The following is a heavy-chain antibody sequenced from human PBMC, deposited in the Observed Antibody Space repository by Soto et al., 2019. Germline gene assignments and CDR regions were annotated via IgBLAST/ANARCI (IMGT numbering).Heavy chain of an antibody. J-gene: IGHJ4*02. CDR2: IYYSGST. Sequence: PSETLSLTCTVSGGSISSYYWSWIRQPPGKGLEWIGYIYYSGSTNYNPSLKSRVTISVDTSKNQFSLKLSSVTAADTAVYYCARADYDILTGPYYFDYWGQGTLVTVSS. V-gene: IGHV4-59*01. D-gene: IGHD3-9*01. CDR3: ARADYDILTGPYYFDY. CDR1: GGSISSYY.